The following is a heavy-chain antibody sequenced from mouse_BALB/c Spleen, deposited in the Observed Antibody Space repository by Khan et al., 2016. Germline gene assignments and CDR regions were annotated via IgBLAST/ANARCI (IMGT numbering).Heavy chain of an antibody. Sequence: QVQLQQSGAELARPGASVKMSCKASGYTFTSYTMHWIIQRPGQGLEWIGYINPSSGSTNYNQRFKDKATLTADKSSSTAYMQLSSLTSEDSAVYYWARSPGAGFDYWGQGTTLTVSS. CDR1: GYTFTSYT. V-gene: IGHV1-4*01. J-gene: IGHJ2*01. CDR3: ARSPGAGFDY. CDR2: INPSSGST. D-gene: IGHD1-1*02.